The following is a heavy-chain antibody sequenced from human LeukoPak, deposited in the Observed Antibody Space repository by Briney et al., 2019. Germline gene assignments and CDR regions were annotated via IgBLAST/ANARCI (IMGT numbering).Heavy chain of an antibody. J-gene: IGHJ3*02. V-gene: IGHV4-4*07. CDR3: ARDSYYYDSSGFRSVDI. CDR1: GGSISSYY. CDR2: IYTSGST. D-gene: IGHD3-22*01. Sequence: SETLSLTCTVSGGSISSYYWSWIRQPAGKGLEWIGRIYTSGSTNYNPSLKSRVTMSVDTSKNQFSLKLSSVTAADTAVYYCARDSYYYDSSGFRSVDIWGQGTMVTVSS.